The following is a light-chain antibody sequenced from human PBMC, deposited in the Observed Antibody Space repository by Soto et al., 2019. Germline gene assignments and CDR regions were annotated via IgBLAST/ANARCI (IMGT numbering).Light chain of an antibody. Sequence: QSVLTQPRSVSGSPGQSVTISCTGTSSDVGGYNYVSWYQQHPGKAPKLMIYDVSERPSGVPDRFSGSKSGNTASLTISGLQAEDEADYYCCSYAGTYTGVFGGGTKVTVL. CDR2: DVS. CDR3: CSYAGTYTGV. J-gene: IGLJ2*01. V-gene: IGLV2-11*01. CDR1: SSDVGGYNY.